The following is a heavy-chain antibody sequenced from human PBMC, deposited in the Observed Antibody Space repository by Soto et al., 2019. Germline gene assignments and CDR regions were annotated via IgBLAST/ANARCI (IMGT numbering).Heavy chain of an antibody. CDR3: ARGNRNYVFY. CDR2: IFYSGST. Sequence: SETLSLTCTVSGGSISTYYWSWIRQPPGKGLEWIGYIFYSGSTTYNPSLKSRVTVSLDTSKNQFSLKLNSVTAADTAVYYCARGNRNYVFYWGQATLVTVSS. V-gene: IGHV4-59*01. CDR1: GGSISTYY. D-gene: IGHD3-16*01. J-gene: IGHJ4*02.